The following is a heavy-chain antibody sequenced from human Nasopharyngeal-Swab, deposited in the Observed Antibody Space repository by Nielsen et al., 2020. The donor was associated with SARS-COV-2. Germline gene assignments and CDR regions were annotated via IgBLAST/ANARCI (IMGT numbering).Heavy chain of an antibody. CDR1: GYIFTSYW. CDR3: ARYTVTVGFDY. CDR2: IYPGDSDT. V-gene: IGHV5-51*01. Sequence: GESLKISCKGSGYIFTSYWIGWVRQMPGKVLEWMGIIYPGDSDTRYSPSFQGQVTISADKSISTAYLQWSSLKASDTAMYYCARYTVTVGFDYWGQGTLVTVSS. D-gene: IGHD4-17*01. J-gene: IGHJ4*02.